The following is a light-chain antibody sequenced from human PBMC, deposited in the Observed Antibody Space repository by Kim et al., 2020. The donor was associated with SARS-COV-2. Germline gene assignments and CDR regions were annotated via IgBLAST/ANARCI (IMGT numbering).Light chain of an antibody. CDR1: ALPKQY. J-gene: IGLJ3*02. CDR2: EDT. CDR3: QSADSSAPFWV. V-gene: IGLV3-25*03. Sequence: SYELTQPPSVSVSPGQTARITCSGDALPKQYAYWFQQKPGQAPVVVIYEDTERPTGIPERFSGSTSGTTVTLTISGAQAEDEADYYCQSADSSAPFWVFG.